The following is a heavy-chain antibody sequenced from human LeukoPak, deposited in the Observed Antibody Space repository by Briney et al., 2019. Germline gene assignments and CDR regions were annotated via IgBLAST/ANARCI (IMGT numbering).Heavy chain of an antibody. CDR3: ARVPYCSGGSCLLRGYYFDF. J-gene: IGHJ4*02. CDR2: IIPIFGTA. Sequence: SVKVSCRASGGTFSSYAISWVRQAPGQGLEWMGGIIPIFGTANYAQKFQGRVTITADESTSTAYMELSSLRSEATAVYYCARVPYCSGGSCLLRGYYFDFWGQGTLVTVSS. V-gene: IGHV1-69*01. D-gene: IGHD2-15*01. CDR1: GGTFSSYA.